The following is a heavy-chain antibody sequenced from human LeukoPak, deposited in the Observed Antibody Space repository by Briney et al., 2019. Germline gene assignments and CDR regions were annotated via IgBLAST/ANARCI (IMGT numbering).Heavy chain of an antibody. J-gene: IGHJ4*02. CDR2: IDPSGGST. CDR1: GYAFSSNY. Sequence: VASVKVSYKASGYAFSSNYLHWVRQAPGQGLEWMGIIDPSGGSTSYEQKFQGRVTMTRDTSTSTVYMELSSLRFEDTAVYYCAREGVPATVSFDYWGQGTLVTVSS. CDR3: AREGVPATVSFDY. V-gene: IGHV1-46*01. D-gene: IGHD2-15*01.